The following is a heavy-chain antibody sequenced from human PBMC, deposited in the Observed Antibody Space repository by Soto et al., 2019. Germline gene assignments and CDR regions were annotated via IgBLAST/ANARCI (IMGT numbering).Heavy chain of an antibody. CDR2: LSFDGTAE. CDR3: ARVATRLQSMEVLEY. D-gene: IGHD2-21*02. J-gene: IGHJ4*02. Sequence: QVHLVESGGGVVQPGTSLRLSCKASGFIFRDYLLHWVRQAPGKGLERLAVLSFDGTAEYYADSTRGRFTISRDIPKSTTYLVINNVRREDTAMYYCARVATRLQSMEVLEYWGQGTLVTVPS. CDR1: GFIFRDYL. V-gene: IGHV3-30*03.